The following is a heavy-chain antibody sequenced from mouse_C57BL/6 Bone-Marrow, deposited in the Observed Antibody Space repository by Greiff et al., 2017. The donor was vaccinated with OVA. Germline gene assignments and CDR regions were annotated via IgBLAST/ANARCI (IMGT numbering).Heavy chain of an antibody. CDR1: GFTFSSYA. CDR3: TRDPAYAMDY. Sequence: EVQGVESGGGLVKPGGSLKISCAASGFTFSSYAMSWVRQTPEKRVGWVAYNSSSGDYNYYADTVKCRFTISRDNARNTLYLQMSSLKSEDTAMYYCTRDPAYAMDYWGQGTSVTVSS. V-gene: IGHV5-9-1*02. J-gene: IGHJ4*01. CDR2: NSSSGDYN.